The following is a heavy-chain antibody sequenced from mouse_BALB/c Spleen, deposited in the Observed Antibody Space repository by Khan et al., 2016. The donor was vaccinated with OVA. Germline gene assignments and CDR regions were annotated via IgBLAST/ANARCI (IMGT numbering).Heavy chain of an antibody. Sequence: QVQLKQSGPELVKPGASVKMSCKASGYSFTDYIISWVKQRTGQGLQWIGEIYPGSGSLYSNEKFKGKATLTADKSSTTAYMQLSSLPSEDSAVDFCTRRDYGSSDPGFAYWGQGTLVTVSA. CDR3: TRRDYGSSDPGFAY. V-gene: IGHV1-77*01. J-gene: IGHJ3*01. CDR2: IYPGSGSL. CDR1: GYSFTDYI. D-gene: IGHD1-1*01.